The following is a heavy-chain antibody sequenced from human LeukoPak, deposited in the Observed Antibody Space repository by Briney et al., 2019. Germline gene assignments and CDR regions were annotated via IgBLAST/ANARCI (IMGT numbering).Heavy chain of an antibody. CDR2: ISAYNGNT. D-gene: IGHD2-21*02. Sequence: ASVKVSCKASGYTFNGYGISWVRQAPGQGLEWMGWISAYNGNTNYAQELQGRVTMTADTSTSTAYMELRSLRSDDTAVYYCARGVPQIVVVTATNYFDYWGQGILVTVSS. J-gene: IGHJ4*02. CDR3: ARGVPQIVVVTATNYFDY. CDR1: GYTFNGYG. V-gene: IGHV1-18*01.